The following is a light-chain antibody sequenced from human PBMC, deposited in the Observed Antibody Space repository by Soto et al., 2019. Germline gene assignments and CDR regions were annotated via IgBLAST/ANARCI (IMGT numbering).Light chain of an antibody. J-gene: IGLJ2*01. CDR2: EDS. CDR1: SSDVGSYNL. Sequence: QSALTQPASVSGSPGQSITISCTGTSSDVGSYNLVSWYQHHRGKAPKVIIYEDSKRPSGASNRFSGSKSGNTASLTISGLQAEDEADYYCCSYAGSSSWVFGGGTKGPS. V-gene: IGLV2-23*01. CDR3: CSYAGSSSWV.